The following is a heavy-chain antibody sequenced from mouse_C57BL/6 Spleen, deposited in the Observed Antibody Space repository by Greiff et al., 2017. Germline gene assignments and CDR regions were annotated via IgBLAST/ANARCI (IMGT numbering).Heavy chain of an antibody. J-gene: IGHJ2*01. D-gene: IGHD1-1*01. CDR1: GYAFSSYW. CDR3: ARGAVAYYFDY. Sequence: QVQLKESGAELVKPGASVKISCKASGYAFSSYWMNWVKQRPGKGLEWIGQIYPGDGDTNYNGKFKGKATLTADKSSSTAYMQLSSLTSEDSAVYFCARGAVAYYFDYWGQGTTLTVSS. V-gene: IGHV1-80*01. CDR2: IYPGDGDT.